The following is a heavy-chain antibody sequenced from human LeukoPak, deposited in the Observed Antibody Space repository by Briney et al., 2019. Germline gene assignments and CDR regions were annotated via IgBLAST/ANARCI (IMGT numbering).Heavy chain of an antibody. CDR1: GGSISSYY. Sequence: SETLSLTCTVSGGSISSYYWSWIRQPPGKGLEWIGYIYYSGSTNYNPSLKSRVTISVDTSKNQSSLKLSSVTAADTAVYYCARLGGDYYDNSSLNYWGQGTLVTVSS. J-gene: IGHJ4*02. V-gene: IGHV4-59*08. CDR3: ARLGGDYYDNSSLNY. CDR2: IYYSGST. D-gene: IGHD3-22*01.